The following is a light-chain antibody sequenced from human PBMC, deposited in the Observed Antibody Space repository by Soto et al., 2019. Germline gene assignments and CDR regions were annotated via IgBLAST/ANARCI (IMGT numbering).Light chain of an antibody. CDR2: SDN. CDR3: AAWDVSFVV. J-gene: IGLJ2*01. CDR1: SSNIGTNT. V-gene: IGLV1-44*01. Sequence: QSVLTQPPSASGTPGQGITISCSGGSSNIGTNTVTWYQQLPGTAPRLLIYSDNQRPSGVPDRFSGSKSGTSASLAISGHQSEDEADYYCAAWDVSFVVFGGGTKLTVL.